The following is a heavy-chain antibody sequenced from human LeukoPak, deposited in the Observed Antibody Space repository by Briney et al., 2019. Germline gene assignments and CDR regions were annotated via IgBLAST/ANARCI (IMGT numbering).Heavy chain of an antibody. CDR3: TTEWRGYDILTGYYTFDY. CDR1: GFTFSNSW. D-gene: IGHD3-9*01. Sequence: GGSLRLSCAASGFTFSNSWMSWVRQAPGKGLEWVGGIKSKTDGGKTDYAAPGKGRFTISRDDSNNTLYLQMNRPKTADTAVYYCTTEWRGYDILTGYYTFDYWGQGTLVTVSS. CDR2: IKSKTDGGKT. J-gene: IGHJ4*02. V-gene: IGHV3-15*01.